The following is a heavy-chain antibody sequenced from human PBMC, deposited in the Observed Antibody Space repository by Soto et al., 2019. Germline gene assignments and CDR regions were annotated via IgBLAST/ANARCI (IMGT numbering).Heavy chain of an antibody. J-gene: IGHJ2*01. CDR3: AKAALGYTWYFDF. V-gene: IGHV3-23*01. Sequence: EVQLLESGGGLAQLGGSLRLSCAASGFAFNNYAMNWVRQAPGKGLEWISTISGSGSSTYSADSVKGRFTISRDNSRNKLFMQMNRLTAEYKAVYDCAKAALGYTWYFDFWGRGTLVTVSS. CDR1: GFAFNNYA. CDR2: ISGSGSST. D-gene: IGHD6-6*01.